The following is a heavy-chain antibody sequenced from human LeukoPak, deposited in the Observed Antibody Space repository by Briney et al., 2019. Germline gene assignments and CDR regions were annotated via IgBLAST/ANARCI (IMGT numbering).Heavy chain of an antibody. CDR2: INHSGST. V-gene: IGHV4-34*01. D-gene: IGHD6-13*01. CDR3: ARSSSWPSD. Sequence: PSETLSLTCAVYGGSFSGYYWSWIRQPPGKGLEWIGGINHSGSTNYNPSLKSRVTISVDTSKNQFSLKLSSVTAADTAVYYCARSSSWPSDWGQGTLVTVSS. CDR1: GGSFSGYY. J-gene: IGHJ4*02.